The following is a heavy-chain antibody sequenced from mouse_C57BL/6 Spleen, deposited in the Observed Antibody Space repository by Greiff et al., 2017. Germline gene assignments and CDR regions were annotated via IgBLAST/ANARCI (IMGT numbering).Heavy chain of an antibody. V-gene: IGHV5-17*01. J-gene: IGHJ1*03. D-gene: IGHD2-13*01. CDR2: ISSGSSTI. Sequence: DVMLVESGGGLVKPGGSLKLSCAASGFTFSDSGMHWVRQAPEEGLEWVAYISSGSSTIYYADTVKGRFTISRDNAKNTLFLQMTSLRSEDTAMYYCARRTVTRYFDVWGTGTTVTVSS. CDR1: GFTFSDSG. CDR3: ARRTVTRYFDV.